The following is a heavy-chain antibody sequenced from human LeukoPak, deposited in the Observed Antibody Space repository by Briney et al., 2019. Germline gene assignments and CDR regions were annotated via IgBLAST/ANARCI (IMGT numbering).Heavy chain of an antibody. D-gene: IGHD6-19*01. CDR3: AKGDFGYSSGLDVVEVGLYYFDY. V-gene: IGHV3-23*01. CDR2: ISGSGGST. CDR1: GFTFSSYA. Sequence: GGSLRLSCAASGFTFSSYAMSWVRQAPGKGLEWVSAISGSGGSTYYADSVKGRFTISRDNSKNTLYLQMNSLRAEDTAVYYWAKGDFGYSSGLDVVEVGLYYFDYWGQGTLVTVSS. J-gene: IGHJ4*02.